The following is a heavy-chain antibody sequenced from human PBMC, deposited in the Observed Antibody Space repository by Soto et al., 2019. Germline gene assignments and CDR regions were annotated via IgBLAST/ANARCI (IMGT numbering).Heavy chain of an antibody. CDR3: ARSETAGHKGFDI. V-gene: IGHV1-69*06. J-gene: IGHJ3*02. Sequence: QVQLEQSGAEVRKPGSSVKVSCKASGGTFSSSAINWLRQAPGQGPEWMGGIIPTFGTSNYIPKLRGRVTITAATSTNTAYMEVSSLTSEDTAMYYCARSETAGHKGFDIWGQGTMVTVSA. CDR2: IIPTFGTS. D-gene: IGHD6-19*01. CDR1: GGTFSSSA.